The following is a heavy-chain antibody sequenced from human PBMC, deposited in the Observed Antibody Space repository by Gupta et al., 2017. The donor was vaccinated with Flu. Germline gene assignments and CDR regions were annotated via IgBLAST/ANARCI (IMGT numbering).Heavy chain of an antibody. Sequence: EVQLVESGGGLIKPGGSLRLSCAASGFTVSNAWMNWVRQAPGKGLEWVGRIKSKTDGETTDYAAPVKGRFTISRDGSKNTLYLQMNSLKTEDTAVYYCTTDLSRIQYWGQGTLVTVSS. V-gene: IGHV3-15*01. CDR3: TTDLSRIQY. CDR1: GFTVSNAW. D-gene: IGHD5-18*01. CDR2: IKSKTDGETT. J-gene: IGHJ1*01.